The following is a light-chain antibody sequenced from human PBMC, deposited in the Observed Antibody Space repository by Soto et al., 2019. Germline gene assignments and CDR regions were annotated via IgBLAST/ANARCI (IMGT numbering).Light chain of an antibody. CDR1: SSNIGNNY. CDR2: ENH. V-gene: IGLV1-51*02. Sequence: QSVLTQPPSVSAAPGQKVTISCSGSSSNIGNNYVSWYQQLPGTAPKLLIYENHKRPSGIPDRFSGSKSGTSATLGITGLQTGDEADYYCGTWDSSLSVGVFGGGTKLTVL. J-gene: IGLJ3*02. CDR3: GTWDSSLSVGV.